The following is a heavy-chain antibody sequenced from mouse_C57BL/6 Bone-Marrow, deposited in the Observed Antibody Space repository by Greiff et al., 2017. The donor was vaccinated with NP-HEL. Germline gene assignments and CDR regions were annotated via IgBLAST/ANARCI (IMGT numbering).Heavy chain of an antibody. CDR2: IRSKSNNYAT. CDR3: VGDSWIAY. J-gene: IGHJ3*01. CDR1: GFSFNTYA. V-gene: IGHV10-1*01. Sequence: EAGGGLVQPKGSLKLSCAASGFSFNTYAMNWVRQAPGKGLEWVARIRSKSNNYATYYAVSVKDRFTISRDDSESMLYLQMNNVKTEDTAMYYCVGDSWIAYWGQGTLVTVSA.